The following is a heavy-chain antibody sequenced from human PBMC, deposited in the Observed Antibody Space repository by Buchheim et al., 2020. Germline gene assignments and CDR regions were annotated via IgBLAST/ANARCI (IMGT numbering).Heavy chain of an antibody. CDR1: GYTFTGYY. Sequence: QVQLVQSGAEVKKPGASVKVSCKASGYTFTGYYMHWVRQAPGQGLEWMGRINPNSGGTNYAQKFQGRVTMTRDTSISTAYMELSRLRSDDTAVYYCARDRISYYDYIWGSYQDDAFDIWGQGT. CDR3: ARDRISYYDYIWGSYQDDAFDI. CDR2: INPNSGGT. J-gene: IGHJ3*02. V-gene: IGHV1-2*06. D-gene: IGHD3-16*02.